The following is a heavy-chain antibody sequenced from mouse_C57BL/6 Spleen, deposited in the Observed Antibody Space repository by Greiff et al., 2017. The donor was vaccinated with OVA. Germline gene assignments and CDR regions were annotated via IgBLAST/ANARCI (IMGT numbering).Heavy chain of an antibody. J-gene: IGHJ2*01. D-gene: IGHD2-4*01. CDR3: ARPYYDYDGYYFDY. CDR2: ISSGSSTI. V-gene: IGHV5-17*01. CDR1: GFTFSDYG. Sequence: EVQLQQSGGGLVKPGGSLKLSCAASGFTFSDYGMHWVRQAPEKGLEWVAYISSGSSTIYYADTVKGRFTISRDNAKNTLFLQMTSLRSEDTAMYYCARPYYDYDGYYFDYWGQGTTLTVSS.